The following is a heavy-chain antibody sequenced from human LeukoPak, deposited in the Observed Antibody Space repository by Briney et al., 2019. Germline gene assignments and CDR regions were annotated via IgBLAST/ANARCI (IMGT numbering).Heavy chain of an antibody. CDR3: ARHRGDAFDI. Sequence: GGSLRLSCAASGFTFSSYAMSWVRQAPGKGLEWVSAISGSGSTIYYADSVKGRFTISRDNAKNSLYLQMNSLRAEDTAVYYCARHRGDAFDIWGQGTMVTVSS. CDR1: GFTFSSYA. V-gene: IGHV3-23*01. J-gene: IGHJ3*02. CDR2: ISGSGSTI.